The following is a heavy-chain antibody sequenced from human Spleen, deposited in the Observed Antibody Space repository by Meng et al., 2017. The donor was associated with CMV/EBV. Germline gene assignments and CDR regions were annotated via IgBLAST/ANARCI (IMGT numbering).Heavy chain of an antibody. J-gene: IGHJ4*02. Sequence: SCAASGCNFSTYSMNWVRQAPGKGLEWVSSISSGSSYIYYADSVKGRFTISRDNAKSSLYLQMNSLRAEDTAVYYCARDDGFGQLFYWGQGTLVTVSS. D-gene: IGHD3-10*01. CDR3: ARDDGFGQLFY. CDR1: GCNFSTYS. CDR2: ISSGSSYI. V-gene: IGHV3-21*01.